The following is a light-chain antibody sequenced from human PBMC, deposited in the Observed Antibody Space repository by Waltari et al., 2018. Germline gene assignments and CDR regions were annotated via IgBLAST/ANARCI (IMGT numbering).Light chain of an antibody. CDR3: QQYDNFPYT. J-gene: IGKJ2*01. CDR2: ATS. CDR1: QDIRNY. Sequence: DIQMTQSPSSLSASVGDRVTITCQASQDIRNYLNWYQQRPGKAPKLLIYATSNLETGVPSRFSGSGFGTHFTFTISSLQPEDIATYYCQQYDNFPYTFGQGTKLGIK. V-gene: IGKV1-33*01.